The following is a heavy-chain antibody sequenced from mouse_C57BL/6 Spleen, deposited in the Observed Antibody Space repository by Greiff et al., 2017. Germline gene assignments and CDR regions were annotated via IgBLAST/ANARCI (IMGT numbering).Heavy chain of an antibody. J-gene: IGHJ3*01. Sequence: QVQLQQSGPELVKPGASVKISCKASGYAFSSSWLNWVKQRPGKGLEWIGRIYPGDGDTNYTGKFKGKATLTADKSSSTAYMQRSSLTSEDSAVYFCARPDYNCSSWFAYWGQGTLVTVSA. CDR2: IYPGDGDT. V-gene: IGHV1-82*01. CDR1: GYAFSSSW. D-gene: IGHD1-1*01. CDR3: ARPDYNCSSWFAY.